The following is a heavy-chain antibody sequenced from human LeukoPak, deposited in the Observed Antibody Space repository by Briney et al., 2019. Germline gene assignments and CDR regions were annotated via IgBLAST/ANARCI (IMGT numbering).Heavy chain of an antibody. CDR3: ATGVRSSVGYFDY. CDR1: GFTFSSYW. D-gene: IGHD4-23*01. Sequence: PGGSLRLSCAASGFTFSSYWMSWVRQAPGKGLEWVANIKQEGSEKYYVDSVKGRFTISRDNAKNSLYLQMNSLRAEDTAVYYCATGVRSSVGYFDYWGQGTLVTVSS. CDR2: IKQEGSEK. J-gene: IGHJ4*02. V-gene: IGHV3-7*01.